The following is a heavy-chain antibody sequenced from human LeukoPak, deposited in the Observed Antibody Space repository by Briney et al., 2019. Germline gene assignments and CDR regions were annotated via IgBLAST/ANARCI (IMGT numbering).Heavy chain of an antibody. V-gene: IGHV4-38-2*02. D-gene: IGHD3-3*01. CDR3: AREAIRFLEWLDLDY. CDR2: IYHSGST. J-gene: IGHJ4*02. CDR1: GYSISSGYY. Sequence: PSETLFLTCTVSGYSISSGYYWGWIRQPPGKGLEWIGSIYHSGSTYYNPSLKSRVTISVDTSKNQFSLKLSSVTAADTAVYYCAREAIRFLEWLDLDYWGQGTLVTVSS.